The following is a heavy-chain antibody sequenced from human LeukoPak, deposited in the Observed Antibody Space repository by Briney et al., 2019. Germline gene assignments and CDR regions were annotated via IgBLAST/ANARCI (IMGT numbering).Heavy chain of an antibody. CDR1: GGSFSRYY. CDR2: INHSGST. J-gene: IGHJ5*02. Sequence: SETLSLTCALDGGSFSRYYRSWIRQPPGKGLESLGEINHSGSTNYNPSLTSRVTISVDTSKNQFSLKLSSVTAADTAVYYCARVPYSYGSSGWFDPWGQGTLVTVSS. V-gene: IGHV4-34*01. CDR3: ARVPYSYGSSGWFDP. D-gene: IGHD5-18*01.